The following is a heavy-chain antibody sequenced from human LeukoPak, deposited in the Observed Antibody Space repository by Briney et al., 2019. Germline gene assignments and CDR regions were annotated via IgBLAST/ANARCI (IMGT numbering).Heavy chain of an antibody. CDR3: ARDVAEDAFDI. V-gene: IGHV1-69*04. D-gene: IGHD1-14*01. J-gene: IGHJ3*02. CDR1: GGTFSSYT. CDR2: IIPILGIA. Sequence: VASVKVSCKASGGTFSSYTISWVRQAPGQGLEWMGRIIPILGIANYAQKFQGRVTITAHKSTSTAYMELSSLRSEDTAVYYCARDVAEDAFDIWGQGTMVTVSS.